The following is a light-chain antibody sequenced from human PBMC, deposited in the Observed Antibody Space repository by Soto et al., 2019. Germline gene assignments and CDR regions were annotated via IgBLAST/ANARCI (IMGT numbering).Light chain of an antibody. CDR1: QSVSNY. Sequence: EIVLTQSPATLSLSPGERVTLSCRASQSVSNYLAWYQQKPGQAPRLLVSAASNRATGIPARFSGSGSGTDFTLTISSLEPEDFAVYYCQQRSNWPPITFGQGTKVDIK. V-gene: IGKV3-11*01. J-gene: IGKJ1*01. CDR3: QQRSNWPPIT. CDR2: AAS.